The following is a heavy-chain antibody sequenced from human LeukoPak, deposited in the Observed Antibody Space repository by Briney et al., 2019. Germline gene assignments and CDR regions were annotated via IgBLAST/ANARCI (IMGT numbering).Heavy chain of an antibody. CDR3: ASLRSYGSAE. J-gene: IGHJ4*02. Sequence: SETLSLTCTVSGGSINTVTYYWGWIRQPPGKCLEWIGSIYYRGSTHNNASLQGRVTISVDTSNNQFSLKLTSVTAADTAVYYCASLRSYGSAEWGQGTMVTVSS. CDR1: GGSINTVTYY. CDR2: IYYRGST. V-gene: IGHV4-39*01. D-gene: IGHD3-10*01.